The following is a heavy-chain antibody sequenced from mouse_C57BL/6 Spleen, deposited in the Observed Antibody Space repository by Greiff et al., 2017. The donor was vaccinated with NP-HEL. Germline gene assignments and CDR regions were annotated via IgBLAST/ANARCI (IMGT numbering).Heavy chain of an antibody. CDR2: INHDGSST. D-gene: IGHD2-5*01. J-gene: IGHJ1*03. CDR3: ARDSNPRYFAV. Sequence: EVKLVESEGGLVQPGSSMKLSCTASGFTFSDYNMAWVRQVPEKGLEWVANINHDGSSTYYLDPLKSRFTISRDNAKNILYLQLSSLKSEDTATYYCARDSNPRYFAVWGTGTTVTVSS. CDR1: GFTFSDYN. V-gene: IGHV5-16*01.